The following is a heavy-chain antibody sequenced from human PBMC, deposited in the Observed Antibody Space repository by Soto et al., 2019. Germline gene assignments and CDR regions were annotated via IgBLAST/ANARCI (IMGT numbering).Heavy chain of an antibody. CDR3: AREAAAGTEDYGMDV. V-gene: IGHV1-8*01. CDR2: MNPKSGNT. J-gene: IGHJ6*02. CDR1: GYTFTNYD. Sequence: GASVKVSCKASGYTFTNYDINWVRQATGQGLEWMGWMNPKSGNTGYAQQFQGRVTMTRSTSMSTAYMELSSLRSEDTAVYYCAREAAAGTEDYGMDVWGQGTTVTVSS. D-gene: IGHD6-13*01.